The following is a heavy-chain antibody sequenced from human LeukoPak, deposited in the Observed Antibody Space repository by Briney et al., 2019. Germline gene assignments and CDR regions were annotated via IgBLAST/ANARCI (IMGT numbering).Heavy chain of an antibody. V-gene: IGHV3-23*01. CDR2: ISGSGGST. CDR1: GFTFSSYA. CDR3: VRSAFHAGSGNYYDY. D-gene: IGHD3-22*01. Sequence: GGSLRLSCAASGFTFSSYAMSWVRQAPGKGLEWVSAISGSGGSTYYADSVKGRFTISRDNSKNTLYLQMNSLRVEDTAVYYCVRSAFHAGSGNYYDYWGQGTLVTVSS. J-gene: IGHJ4*02.